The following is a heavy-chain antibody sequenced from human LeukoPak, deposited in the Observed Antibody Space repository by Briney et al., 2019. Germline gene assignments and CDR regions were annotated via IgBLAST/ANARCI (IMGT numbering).Heavy chain of an antibody. J-gene: IGHJ6*03. CDR2: ISGSGEST. CDR1: GFNFSTYA. Sequence: PGGSLRLSCAASGFNFSTYAMSWVRQAPGKGLEWVSGISGSGESTYYADSVKGRFTVSRDNSKNTLYLQMNSLRAEDTAVYYCAKGRDYYYYYYMDVWGKGTTVTVSS. CDR3: AKGRDYYYYYYMDV. V-gene: IGHV3-23*01.